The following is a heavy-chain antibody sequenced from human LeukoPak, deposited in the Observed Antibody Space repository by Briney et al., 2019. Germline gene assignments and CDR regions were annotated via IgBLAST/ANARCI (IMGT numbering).Heavy chain of an antibody. CDR3: ATITGTRGEYFDY. D-gene: IGHD1-7*01. J-gene: IGHJ4*02. CDR2: IYYSGST. V-gene: IGHV4-39*01. CDR1: GGSISSSSYY. Sequence: SETLSLTCTVSGGSISSSSYYWGWIRQPPGKGLEWIGSIYYSGSTYYNPSLKSRVTISVDTSKNQFSLKLSSVTAADTAVYYCATITGTRGEYFDYWGQGTLVTVSS.